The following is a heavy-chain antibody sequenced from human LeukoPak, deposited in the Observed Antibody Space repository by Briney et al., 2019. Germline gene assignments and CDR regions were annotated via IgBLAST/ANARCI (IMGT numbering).Heavy chain of an antibody. J-gene: IGHJ6*03. CDR1: GGSINSHYY. CDR3: ARGPRTYVSGSYGNYYYHYCMDV. CDR2: IYSSGNS. D-gene: IGHD3-10*01. V-gene: IGHV4-4*07. Sequence: SETLSLTCTVSGGSINSHYYWNWFRQPAGKGLEWIGRIYSSGNSYYSASLQSRVTMSVDTSKNQFSLKLTSMTAADTAVYYCARGPRTYVSGSYGNYYYHYCMDVWGKGTTVTVSS.